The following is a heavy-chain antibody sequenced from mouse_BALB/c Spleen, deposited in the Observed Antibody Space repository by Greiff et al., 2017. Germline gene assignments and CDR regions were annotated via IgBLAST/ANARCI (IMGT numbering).Heavy chain of an antibody. CDR3: ARTGIYAMDY. J-gene: IGHJ4*01. CDR2: IYWDDDK. CDR1: GFSLSTSGMG. Sequence: ESGPGILQPSQTLSLTCSFSGFSLSTSGMGVSWIRQPSGKGLEWLAHIYWDDDKRYNPSLKSRLTISKDTSRNQVFLKITSVDTADTATYYCARTGIYAMDYWGQGTSVTVSS. V-gene: IGHV8-12*01. D-gene: IGHD4-1*01.